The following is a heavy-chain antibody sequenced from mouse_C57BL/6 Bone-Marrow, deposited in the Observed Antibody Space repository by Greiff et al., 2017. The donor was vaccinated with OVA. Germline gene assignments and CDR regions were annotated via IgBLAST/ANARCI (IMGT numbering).Heavy chain of an antibody. D-gene: IGHD2-3*01. CDR3: ARHGSYEAFPHYYAMDY. J-gene: IGHJ4*01. Sequence: EVKLVESGGGLVQPGGSLKLSCAASGFTFSDYYMYWVRQTPEKRLEWVAYISNGGGSTYYPDTVKGRFTLSRDNAKNTLYLQMSRLKSEDTAMYYCARHGSYEAFPHYYAMDYWGQGTSVTVSS. CDR2: ISNGGGST. V-gene: IGHV5-12*01. CDR1: GFTFSDYY.